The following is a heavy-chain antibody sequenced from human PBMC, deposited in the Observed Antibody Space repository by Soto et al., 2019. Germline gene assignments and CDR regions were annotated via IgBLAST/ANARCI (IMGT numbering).Heavy chain of an antibody. D-gene: IGHD6-19*01. J-gene: IGHJ5*02. Sequence: SVKVSCKASGFTFSSSAVQWVRQARGQRLEWIGWIVLGNGNTNYAQKLQERVTITRDMSTSTAYMELRSLTSEDTAVYYCATRIGNIGWYWLDTWGQGTMVTVYS. CDR1: GFTFSSSA. CDR3: ATRIGNIGWYWLDT. V-gene: IGHV1-58*01. CDR2: IVLGNGNT.